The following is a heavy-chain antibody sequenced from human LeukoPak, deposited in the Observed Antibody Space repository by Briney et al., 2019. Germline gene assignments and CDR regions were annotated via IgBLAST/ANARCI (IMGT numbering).Heavy chain of an antibody. CDR3: ARGSGP. V-gene: IGHV4-39*01. CDR1: GGSISSSTYY. D-gene: IGHD3-10*01. Sequence: SETLSLTCTVSGGSISSSTYYWGWIRQPPGKGLEWIGSIYYSGSTYYNPSPKSRVTISVDTSKNQFSLKLSSVTAADTAVYYCARGSGPWGQGTLVTVSS. J-gene: IGHJ5*02. CDR2: IYYSGST.